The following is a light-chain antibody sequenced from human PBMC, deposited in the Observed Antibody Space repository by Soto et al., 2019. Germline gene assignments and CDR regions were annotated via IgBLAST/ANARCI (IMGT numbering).Light chain of an antibody. Sequence: DIHLTQSPSTLSASVLGIVTITFRASQTVSHWLAWYQQKPGKAPKLLIFDASSLENGVPSRFSGSGSGTEFTLTITGLQTDDFATYYCQQYNTYWTFGQGTKVDIK. CDR3: QQYNTYWT. V-gene: IGKV1-5*01. CDR1: QTVSHW. J-gene: IGKJ1*01. CDR2: DAS.